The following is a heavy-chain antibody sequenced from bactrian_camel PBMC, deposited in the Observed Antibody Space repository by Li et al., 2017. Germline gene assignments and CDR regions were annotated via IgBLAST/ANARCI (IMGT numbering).Heavy chain of an antibody. CDR3: KTYGPTLGGSCTRVRSY. Sequence: DVQLVESGGGSVQAGGSLRLSCSTSGITVSENCMGWFRQAPGKGLEYVSKMCLGTGVTYYADSVKGRFTISQDNAKNTVYLQMNSLEPEDTAMYYCKTYGPTLGGSCTRVRSYWGQGTQVTVS. D-gene: IGHD3*01. CDR1: GITVSENC. J-gene: IGHJ4*01. CDR2: MCLGTGVT. V-gene: IGHV3S40*01.